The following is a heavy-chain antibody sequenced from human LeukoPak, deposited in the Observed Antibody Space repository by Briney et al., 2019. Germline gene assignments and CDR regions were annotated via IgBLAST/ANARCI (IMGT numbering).Heavy chain of an antibody. CDR1: GGSISSSSYY. CDR2: IYYSGST. J-gene: IGHJ6*03. V-gene: IGHV4-39*01. Sequence: SETLSLTCTVSGGSISSSSYYWGWIRQPPGKGLEWIGSIYYSGSTYYNPSLKSRVTISVDTSKNQFSLKLSSVTAADTAVYHCARPAAAGLQNYYCYMDVWGKGTTVTVSS. D-gene: IGHD6-13*01. CDR3: ARPAAAGLQNYYCYMDV.